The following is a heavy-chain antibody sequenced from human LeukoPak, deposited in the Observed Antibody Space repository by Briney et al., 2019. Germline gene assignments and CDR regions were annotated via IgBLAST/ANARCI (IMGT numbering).Heavy chain of an antibody. CDR3: ARETGGVTGIDY. CDR2: ISYSGST. D-gene: IGHD1-20*01. V-gene: IGHV4-59*01. J-gene: IGHJ4*02. Sequence: SETLSLTCTVSGGSISSYYWSWIRQPPGKGLEWIGYISYSGSTNYNPSLKSRVTISVDTSKNQFSLKLSSVTAADTAVYYCARETGGVTGIDYWGQGTLVTVSS. CDR1: GGSISSYY.